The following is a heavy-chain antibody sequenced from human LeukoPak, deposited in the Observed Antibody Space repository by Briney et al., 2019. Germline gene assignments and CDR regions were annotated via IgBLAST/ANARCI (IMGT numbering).Heavy chain of an antibody. Sequence: GGSLRLSCAGSGFTFGGYGMHWFRQTPGKGLEWVAVIAYDVSRAFYADSVKGRFTISRDNSKNTMSVQMDYLRAEDTAVYYCTRYNNDHFDYWGQGTLVTVSS. V-gene: IGHV3-33*01. D-gene: IGHD1-14*01. CDR3: TRYNNDHFDY. CDR1: GFTFGGYG. CDR2: IAYDVSRA. J-gene: IGHJ4*02.